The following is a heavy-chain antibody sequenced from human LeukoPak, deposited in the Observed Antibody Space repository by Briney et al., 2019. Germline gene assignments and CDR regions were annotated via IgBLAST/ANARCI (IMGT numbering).Heavy chain of an antibody. CDR2: VYYTGTT. CDR3: AREGGETLYFYSGG. J-gene: IGHJ4*02. CDR1: GGSIINTNYY. D-gene: IGHD2/OR15-2a*01. Sequence: PSETLSLTCTVSGGSIINTNYYWVWIRQTPGKGLEWIGSVYYTGTTYYSPSLKSRVTMSVDTTNNQFSLKLSSVTAADTAVYYCAREGGETLYFYSGGWGQGTLVTVSS. V-gene: IGHV4-39*07.